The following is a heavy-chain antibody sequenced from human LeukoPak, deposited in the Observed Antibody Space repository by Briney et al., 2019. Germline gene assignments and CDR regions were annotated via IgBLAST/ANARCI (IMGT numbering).Heavy chain of an antibody. J-gene: IGHJ4*02. Sequence: GASVKVSCKASGYTFTGYYMHWVRQAPGQGLEWMGWIRVYNGNTNYAQKVQGRVTMSTDTSTSTAYMELRSLTSDDTAVYYSARGNLYDSSGYYTGMFDYWGQGTLVTVSS. D-gene: IGHD3-22*01. CDR2: IRVYNGNT. V-gene: IGHV1-18*04. CDR3: ARGNLYDSSGYYTGMFDY. CDR1: GYTFTGYY.